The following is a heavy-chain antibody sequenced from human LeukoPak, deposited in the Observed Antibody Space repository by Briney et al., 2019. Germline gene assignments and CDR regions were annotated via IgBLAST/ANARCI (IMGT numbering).Heavy chain of an antibody. CDR2: IYYSGST. CDR3: ARAYDSSGYSDAFDI. CDR1: GFTFSTYG. V-gene: IGHV4-59*01. D-gene: IGHD3-22*01. J-gene: IGHJ3*02. Sequence: GSLRLSCAASGFTFSTYGMNWVRQAPGKGLEWIGYIYYSGSTNYNPSLKSRVTISVDTSKNQFSLKLSSVTAADTAVYYCARAYDSSGYSDAFDIWGQGTMVTVSS.